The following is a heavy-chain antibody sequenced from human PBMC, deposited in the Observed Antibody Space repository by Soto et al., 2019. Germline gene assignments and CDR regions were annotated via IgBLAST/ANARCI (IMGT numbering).Heavy chain of an antibody. D-gene: IGHD5-12*01. CDR1: GDSVSSNSAA. V-gene: IGHV6-1*01. CDR2: TYYRSKWNN. J-gene: IGHJ6*02. CDR3: ARALTAYDPIGMDV. Sequence: SPTLSLTCXISGDSVSSNSAAWNWIRQSPSRGLEWLGRTYYRSKWNNDYALSVKRRITINPDTTKNQFSLHLYSVTAADTAIYHCARALTAYDPIGMDVWGQGTTVTVSS.